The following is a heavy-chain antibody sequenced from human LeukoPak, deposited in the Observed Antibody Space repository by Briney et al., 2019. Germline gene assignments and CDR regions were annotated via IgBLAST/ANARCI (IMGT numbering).Heavy chain of an antibody. Sequence: SETLSLTCTVSGGSISSYYWSWIRQPPGKGLEWIGSIYHSGSTYYNPSLKSRVTISVDASKNQFSLKLSSVTAADTAVYYCARDSGGTPSDWFDPWGQGTLVTVSS. V-gene: IGHV4-38-2*02. CDR1: GGSISSYY. CDR3: ARDSGGTPSDWFDP. CDR2: IYHSGST. J-gene: IGHJ5*02.